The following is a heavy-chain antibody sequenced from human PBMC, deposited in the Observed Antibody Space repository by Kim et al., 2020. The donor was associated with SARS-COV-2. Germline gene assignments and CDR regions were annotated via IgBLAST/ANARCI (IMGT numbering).Heavy chain of an antibody. J-gene: IGHJ6*02. CDR3: ARGRGYCSSTSCHTPSNYYYGMDV. V-gene: IGHV1-69*13. CDR1: GGTFSSYA. CDR2: IIPIFGTA. D-gene: IGHD2-2*01. Sequence: SVKVSCKASGGTFSSYAISWVRQAPGQGLEWMGGIIPIFGTANYAQKFQGRVTITADESTSTAYMELSSLRSEDTAVYYCARGRGYCSSTSCHTPSNYYYGMDVWGQGTTVTVSS.